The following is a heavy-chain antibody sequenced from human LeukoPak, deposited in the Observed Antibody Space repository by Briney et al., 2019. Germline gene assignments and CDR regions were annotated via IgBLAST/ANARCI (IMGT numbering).Heavy chain of an antibody. CDR2: INPSGGST. D-gene: IGHD2-21*01. J-gene: IGHJ4*02. CDR1: GYTFTSYY. V-gene: IGHV1-46*01. CDR3: ARYEVFRYYFDY. Sequence: ASVKVSCKASGYTFTSYYMHWVRQAPGQGLEWMGIINPSGGSTSYAQKFQGRVTMTRDTSISTAYMELSRLRSDDTAVYYCARYEVFRYYFDYWGQGTLVTVSS.